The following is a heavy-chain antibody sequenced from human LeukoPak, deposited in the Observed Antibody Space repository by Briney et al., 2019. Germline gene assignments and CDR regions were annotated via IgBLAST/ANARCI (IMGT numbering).Heavy chain of an antibody. J-gene: IGHJ4*02. Sequence: AGGSLRPSCAASGFLFSRHSMNWVRQAPGKGLEWISYINSTSTTKYYADSVKGRFTVSRDNAKNSLYLQMDSLSVEDTAVYFCVRGSGAPHYPDFWGQGTLVSVSS. D-gene: IGHD1-26*01. CDR1: GFLFSRHS. CDR3: VRGSGAPHYPDF. V-gene: IGHV3-48*04. CDR2: INSTSTTK.